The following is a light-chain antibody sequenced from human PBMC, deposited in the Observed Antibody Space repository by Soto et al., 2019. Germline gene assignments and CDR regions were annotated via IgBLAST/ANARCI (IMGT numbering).Light chain of an antibody. CDR1: STDVGGYKY. CDR2: VLS. CDR3: GSFSSSSTPYV. V-gene: IGLV2-14*01. Sequence: QSWLTQAPSVSVSPGQSITISCTGTSTDVGGYKYVSCYQQQPGTAPILIIFVLSGRASGVSNRSPDSKSGNTASLTISGLQPEDEADYYGGSFSSSSTPYVFGTGTKVTVL. J-gene: IGLJ1*01.